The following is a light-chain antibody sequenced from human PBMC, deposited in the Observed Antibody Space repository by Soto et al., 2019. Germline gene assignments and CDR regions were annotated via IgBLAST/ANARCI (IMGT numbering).Light chain of an antibody. V-gene: IGKV3-11*01. CDR1: QSVSTY. J-gene: IGKJ1*01. CDR2: DAS. CDR3: QQRTNWPPTWT. Sequence: EIVLTQSPATLSLSPGEIATLSCRASQSVSTYLAWYQQKPGQAPRLLISDASTRATGIPARFSGSGSGTDFTLTISSLEPEDFAVYYCQQRTNWPPTWTVGQGTKVEIK.